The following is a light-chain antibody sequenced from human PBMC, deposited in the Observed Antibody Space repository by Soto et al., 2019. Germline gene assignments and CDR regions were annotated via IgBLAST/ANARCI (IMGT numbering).Light chain of an antibody. J-gene: IGLJ1*01. CDR3: ASFTTTGTRV. V-gene: IGLV2-14*01. Sequence: QSVLTQPASVSGSPGQSITVSCTGTSSDIGSYNYVSWYQQHPGKAPKLIIYEVNNRPSGVSNRFSGSKSGNTSSLTVSGLQAEDEADYYCASFTTTGTRVFGTGTKVTVL. CDR1: SSDIGSYNY. CDR2: EVN.